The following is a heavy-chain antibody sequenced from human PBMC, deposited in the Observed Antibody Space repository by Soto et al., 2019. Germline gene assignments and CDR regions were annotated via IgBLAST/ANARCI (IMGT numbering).Heavy chain of an antibody. J-gene: IGHJ4*02. CDR2: MDPNNGKT. D-gene: IGHD6-19*01. CDR3: ATPHAGGWYPYYFDY. V-gene: IGHV1-8*01. CDR1: GYTFTSYD. Sequence: ASVKVSCKASGYTFTSYDINWVRQATGQGLEWMGGMDPNNGKTVYAQKFQGRVTMTEDTSTDTAYMELSSLRSEDTAVYYCATPHAGGWYPYYFDYWGQGTLVTVSS.